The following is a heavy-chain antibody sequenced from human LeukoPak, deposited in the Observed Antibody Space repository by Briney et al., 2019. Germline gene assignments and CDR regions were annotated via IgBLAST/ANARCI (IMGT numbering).Heavy chain of an antibody. CDR3: ARVAGFGEFSKPYYYYYYMDV. Sequence: QPGGSLRLSCAASGFTFSSYEMNWVRQATGKGLEWVSYISSSGSTIYYADSVKGRFTISRDNAKISLYVQMNSLRAEDTAVYYCARVAGFGEFSKPYYYYYYMDVWGKGTTVTISS. CDR1: GFTFSSYE. V-gene: IGHV3-48*03. CDR2: ISSSGSTI. J-gene: IGHJ6*03. D-gene: IGHD3-10*01.